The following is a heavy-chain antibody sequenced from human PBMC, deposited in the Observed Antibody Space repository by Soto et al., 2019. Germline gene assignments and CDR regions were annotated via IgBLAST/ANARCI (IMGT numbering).Heavy chain of an antibody. V-gene: IGHV4-31*03. CDR2: IYYSGST. CDR3: ARSTDCSGGSCYWFDP. D-gene: IGHD2-15*01. J-gene: IGHJ5*02. CDR1: GGSISSGGYY. Sequence: QVQLQESGPGLVKPSQTLSLTCTVSGGSISSGGYYWSWIRQHPGKGLEWIGYIYYSGSTYYNPSLKSRVTISXXTXKXXFSLKLSSVTAADTAVYYCARSTDCSGGSCYWFDPWGQGTLVTVSS.